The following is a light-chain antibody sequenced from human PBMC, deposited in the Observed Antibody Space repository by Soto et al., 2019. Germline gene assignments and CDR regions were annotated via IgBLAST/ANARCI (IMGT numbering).Light chain of an antibody. J-gene: IGKJ1*01. CDR3: QQYNSYSPVT. CDR2: DAS. V-gene: IGKV1-5*01. CDR1: QRISSW. Sequence: GDRVTITCRASQRISSWLAWYQQKPGKAPKLLIYDASRLESGVPSRFSGSGSGTEFTLTISSLQPDDFATYYCQQYNSYSPVTFGQGTKVEIK.